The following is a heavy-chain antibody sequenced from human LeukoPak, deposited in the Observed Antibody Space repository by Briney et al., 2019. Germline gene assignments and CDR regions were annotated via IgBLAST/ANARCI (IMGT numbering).Heavy chain of an antibody. CDR1: GYTFTGYY. CDR2: INPNSGGT. V-gene: IGHV1-2*02. J-gene: IGHJ4*02. CDR3: ARGITRALGVITHFDY. D-gene: IGHD3-22*01. Sequence: ASVKVSCKASGYTFTGYYMHWVRQAPGQGLEWMGWINPNSGGTNYAQKFQGRVTMTRDTSISTAYMELSRLRSDDTAVYYCARGITRALGVITHFDYWGQGTLVTVSS.